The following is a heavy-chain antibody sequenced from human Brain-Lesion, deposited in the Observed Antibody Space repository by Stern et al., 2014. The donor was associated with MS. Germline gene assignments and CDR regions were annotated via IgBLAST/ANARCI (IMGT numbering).Heavy chain of an antibody. CDR3: ASRWSGTYYGQNWFDP. Sequence: QVQLQESGPGLVKPSQTLSLTCTVSGDSINSGGHYWSWIRQRPGKGLEWLGYIYNSGATFDSQSLKGRVTISLDTSKNQFSLTLSSVTAADTAIYYCASRWSGTYYGQNWFDPWGQGILVTVSS. CDR1: GDSINSGGHY. CDR2: IYNSGAT. J-gene: IGHJ5*02. V-gene: IGHV4-31*03. D-gene: IGHD1-26*01.